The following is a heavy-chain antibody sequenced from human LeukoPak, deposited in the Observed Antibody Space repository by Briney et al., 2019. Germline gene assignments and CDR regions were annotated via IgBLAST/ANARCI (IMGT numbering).Heavy chain of an antibody. J-gene: IGHJ3*02. CDR2: IRYDGSNE. Sequence: GRSLRLSCAASGFTFSSYGMHWVRQAPGKGLEWVAFIRYDGSNEYYTDSVKGRFTLSRDNSKNTLYLQMNSLRAEDTAVYYCAKDSAVSGSYHDASDIWGQGTMVTVSS. D-gene: IGHD1-26*01. V-gene: IGHV3-30*02. CDR1: GFTFSSYG. CDR3: AKDSAVSGSYHDASDI.